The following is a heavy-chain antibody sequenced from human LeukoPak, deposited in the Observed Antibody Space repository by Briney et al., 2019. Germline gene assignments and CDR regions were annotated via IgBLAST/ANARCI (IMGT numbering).Heavy chain of an antibody. Sequence: PGGTLRLSCAASGFTFSNYGMHWVRQAPGRGLDWVAFIRKDGSDKYYADSVRGRFTISRDNSKNTLYLQMNSLRADDTALYYCASYSSTWSFDYWGQGTLVTVSS. D-gene: IGHD6-13*01. CDR1: GFTFSNYG. V-gene: IGHV3-30*02. CDR2: IRKDGSDK. CDR3: ASYSSTWSFDY. J-gene: IGHJ4*02.